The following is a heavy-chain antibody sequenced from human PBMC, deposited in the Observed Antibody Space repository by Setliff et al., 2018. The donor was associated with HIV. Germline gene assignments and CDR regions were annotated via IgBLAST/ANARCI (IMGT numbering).Heavy chain of an antibody. V-gene: IGHV4-39*01. CDR3: ARGGDWDDNYYMDV. CDR1: GGSISGSSYL. D-gene: IGHD1-1*01. CDR2: IYYSGNT. J-gene: IGHJ6*03. Sequence: SETLSLTCNVSGGSISGSSYLWGWIRQPPGKGLEWIASIYYSGNTYYNPSLKSRITINPDTSKNQFSLQLNSVTPEDTAVYYCARGGDWDDNYYMDVWGKGTTVTVSS.